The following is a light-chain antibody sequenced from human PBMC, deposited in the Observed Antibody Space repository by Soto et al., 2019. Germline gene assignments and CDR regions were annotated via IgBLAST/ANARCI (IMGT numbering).Light chain of an antibody. J-gene: IGLJ1*01. Sequence: QSVLTQPPSVSEAPGQRVTISCTGSSSNIGAGYEAHWYQQVPGTAPKLLIYENNNRPSGVPDRFSGSKSGTSASLAITGLQDEDEAEYYFHSYDSSLSGYVFGTGTKLTVL. CDR2: ENN. CDR3: HSYDSSLSGYV. V-gene: IGLV1-40*01. CDR1: SSNIGAGYE.